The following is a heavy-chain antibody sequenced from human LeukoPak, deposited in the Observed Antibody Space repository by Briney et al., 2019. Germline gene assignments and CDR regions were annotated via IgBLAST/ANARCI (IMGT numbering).Heavy chain of an antibody. V-gene: IGHV4-34*09. Sequence: SETLSLTCAVYGGSFSGYYWSWIRQPPGKGLEWIGWVYDSGNTKYTKYNSSLTSRVTISLDTSQKQFSLEVTSVTAADTARYYCARELGSGYGYGMDVWGQGTAVTVSS. CDR1: GGSFSGYY. J-gene: IGHJ6*02. CDR3: ARELGSGYGYGMDV. D-gene: IGHD5-12*01. CDR2: VYDSGNTKYT.